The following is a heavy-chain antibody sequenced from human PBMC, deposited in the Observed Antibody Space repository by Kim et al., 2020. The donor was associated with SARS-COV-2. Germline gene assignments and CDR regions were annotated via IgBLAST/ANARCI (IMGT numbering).Heavy chain of an antibody. J-gene: IGHJ4*02. CDR3: ARDSIAAAGTFES. V-gene: IGHV4-39*07. Sequence: YNPSLKSRVTISVDTSKNQFSLKLSSVTAADTAVYYCARDSIAAAGTFESWGQGTLVTVSS. D-gene: IGHD6-13*01.